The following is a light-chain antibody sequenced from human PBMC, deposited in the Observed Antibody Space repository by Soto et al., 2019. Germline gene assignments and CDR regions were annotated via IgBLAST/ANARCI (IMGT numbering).Light chain of an antibody. CDR1: QSISSY. V-gene: IGKV1-39*01. CDR3: QQSYSTPQT. CDR2: TAS. J-gene: IGKJ1*01. Sequence: DTQQSQSPSSLSASAGDRVTITCRASQSISSYLNGYQQQPGKAPKLLISTASLLESGVPSRFRGSGSGTHFTLTISSLQPEDYATYYCQQSYSTPQTFGQGTKVDIK.